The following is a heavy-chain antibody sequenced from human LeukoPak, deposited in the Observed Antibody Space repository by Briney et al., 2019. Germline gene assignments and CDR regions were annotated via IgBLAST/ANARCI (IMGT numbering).Heavy chain of an antibody. V-gene: IGHV3-74*01. CDR3: AVAVVGLAY. CDR2: ISSDGSST. J-gene: IGHJ4*02. D-gene: IGHD6-19*01. Sequence: GGSLRLSCAASGSTFSTYWMHWVRQAPGKGLVWVSRISSDGSSTIYADSAKGRFTISRDNAKNTLYLQMNSLRAEDTAVYYCAVAVVGLAYWGQGTLVTVSS. CDR1: GSTFSTYW.